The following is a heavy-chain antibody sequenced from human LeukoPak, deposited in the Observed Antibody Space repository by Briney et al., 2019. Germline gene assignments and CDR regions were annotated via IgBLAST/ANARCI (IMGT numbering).Heavy chain of an antibody. J-gene: IGHJ4*02. CDR1: GFTFSSYA. CDR3: AKMRGIIAAAAIFDY. CDR2: ISGSGGST. D-gene: IGHD6-13*01. V-gene: IGHV3-23*01. Sequence: PGGSLRLSCAACGFTFSSYAMSWVRQAPGKGLEWVSAISGSGGSTYYADSVKGRFTISRDNSKNTLYLQMNSLRAEDTAVYYCAKMRGIIAAAAIFDYWGQGTLVTVSS.